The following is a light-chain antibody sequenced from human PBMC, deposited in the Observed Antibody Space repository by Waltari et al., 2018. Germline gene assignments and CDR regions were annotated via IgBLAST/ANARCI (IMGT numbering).Light chain of an antibody. CDR1: QTISRY. J-gene: IGKJ1*01. CDR2: AAS. V-gene: IGKV1-39*01. CDR3: QQTYSFTRT. Sequence: MTQSPSSLSASVGDRVTITCRASQTISRYLNWYQQKPGKAPNLLIYAASSLQSGVPSRFSGSGSGRDFTLIITGLQPEDFATYYCQQTYSFTRTFGQGTKVEIK.